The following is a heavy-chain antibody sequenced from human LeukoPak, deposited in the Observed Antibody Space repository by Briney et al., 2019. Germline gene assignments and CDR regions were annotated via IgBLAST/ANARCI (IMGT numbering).Heavy chain of an antibody. Sequence: SETLSLTCTVSGGSISSSSYYWGWIRQPPGKGLEWIGSIYYSGSTYYHPSLKSRVTISVDTSKNQFSLKLSSVTAADTAVYYCARTVRLRGVIVVVPAFPFDPWGQGTLVTVSS. CDR3: ARTVRLRGVIVVVPAFPFDP. CDR2: IYYSGST. J-gene: IGHJ5*02. CDR1: GGSISSSSYY. D-gene: IGHD2-2*01. V-gene: IGHV4-39*07.